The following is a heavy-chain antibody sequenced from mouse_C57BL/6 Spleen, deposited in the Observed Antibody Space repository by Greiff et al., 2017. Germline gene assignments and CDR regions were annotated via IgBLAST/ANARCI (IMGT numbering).Heavy chain of an antibody. CDR3: AREIRDYYGSSYDY. CDR2: INPYNGDT. V-gene: IGHV1-20*01. CDR1: GYSFTGYF. Sequence: EVKLMESGPELVKPGDSVKISCKASGYSFTGYFMNWVMQSHGKSLEWIGRINPYNGDTFYNQKFKGKTTLTVDKSSSTAHMELRSLKAEDSAVYYCAREIRDYYGSSYDYWGQGTTLTVSS. D-gene: IGHD1-1*01. J-gene: IGHJ2*01.